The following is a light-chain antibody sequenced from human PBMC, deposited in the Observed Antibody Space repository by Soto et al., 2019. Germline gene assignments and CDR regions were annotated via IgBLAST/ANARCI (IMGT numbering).Light chain of an antibody. CDR2: GAS. J-gene: IGKJ1*01. Sequence: EIVLPQSPYTLSLSQGERATLSCRASQSVSNNYLAWYQQKPGQAPRLLIYGASNRATGIPDRFSGSGSGTDFTLTISRLEPEDFAVYYCQQYGSSGTFGQGTKVDIK. CDR3: QQYGSSGT. V-gene: IGKV3-20*01. CDR1: QSVSNNY.